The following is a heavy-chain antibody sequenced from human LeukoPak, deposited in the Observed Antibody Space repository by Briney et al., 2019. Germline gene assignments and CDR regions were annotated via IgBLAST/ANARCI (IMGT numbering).Heavy chain of an antibody. J-gene: IGHJ4*02. CDR3: ARYYYDSSGYYPPHY. Sequence: KPSETLSLTCTVSGGSISSSSYYWGWIRQPPGKGLEWIGSIYYSGSTYYNPSLKSRVTISVDTSKNQFSLKLSSVTAADTAVYYCARYYYDSSGYYPPHYWGQGTLVTVSP. D-gene: IGHD3-22*01. CDR2: IYYSGST. V-gene: IGHV4-39*07. CDR1: GGSISSSSYY.